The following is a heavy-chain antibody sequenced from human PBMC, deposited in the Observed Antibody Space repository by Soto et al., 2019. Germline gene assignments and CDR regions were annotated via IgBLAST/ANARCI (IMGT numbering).Heavy chain of an antibody. J-gene: IGHJ4*02. D-gene: IGHD3-22*01. CDR1: GFTFNYYA. V-gene: IGHV3-30-3*01. CDR3: ARDRGYYDSSGYFDY. Sequence: LSCAASGFTFNYYAMHWVRQAPGKGLEWVALISYSGSNKYYADSVKGRFTISRDNSENTLYLQMNSLRAEDTAVYYCARDRGYYDSSGYFDYWGQGTLVTVSS. CDR2: ISYSGSNK.